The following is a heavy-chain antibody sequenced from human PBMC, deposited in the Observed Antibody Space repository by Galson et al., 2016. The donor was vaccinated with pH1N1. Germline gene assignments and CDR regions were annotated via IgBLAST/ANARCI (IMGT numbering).Heavy chain of an antibody. CDR1: GFTFSNYW. J-gene: IGHJ4*02. CDR3: ARQYFDY. V-gene: IGHV3-7*01. Sequence: SLRLSCAASGFTFSNYWMHWVRQAPGKGLEWVANIKEDGSEKYYVDSVKGRFTISRDNAKNSLYLQMNSLRAEDTAVYYCARQYFDYWGQGTLVTVSS. CDR2: IKEDGSEK.